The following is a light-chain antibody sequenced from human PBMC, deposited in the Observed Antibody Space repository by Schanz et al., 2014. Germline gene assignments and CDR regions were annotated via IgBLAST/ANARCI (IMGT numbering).Light chain of an antibody. Sequence: EVVLTQSPGTLSFSPGERATLSCRATHSVSSSYLAWYQQKPGQAPRLLIYGASSRATGIPDRFSGSGSGTDFTLTISRLEPEDFAVYYCQQHGSSLTFGPGTKVDVK. CDR3: QQHGSSLT. CDR1: HSVSSSY. CDR2: GAS. V-gene: IGKV3-20*01. J-gene: IGKJ3*01.